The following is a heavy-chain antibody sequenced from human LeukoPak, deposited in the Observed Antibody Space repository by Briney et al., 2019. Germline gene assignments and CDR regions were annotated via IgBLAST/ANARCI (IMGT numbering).Heavy chain of an antibody. J-gene: IGHJ4*02. V-gene: IGHV3-30-3*01. CDR1: GFTFSTYT. CDR3: ARSDVNSGYDFLDY. Sequence: AGGSLRLSCAASGFTFSTYTMDWVCQAPGKGLEWVAMISSDEANKYYADSVKGRFTISRDNSKNTLYLQMSSLRAEDTAMYYCARSDVNSGYDFLDYWGQGTLVTVSS. CDR2: ISSDEANK. D-gene: IGHD5-12*01.